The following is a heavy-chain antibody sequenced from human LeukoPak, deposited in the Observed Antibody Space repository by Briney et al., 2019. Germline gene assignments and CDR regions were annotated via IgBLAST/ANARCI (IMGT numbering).Heavy chain of an antibody. CDR1: GFTFSDYY. Sequence: PGGSLRLSCAASGFTFSDYYMSWIRQAPGKGLEWVSYISSSGSTIYYADSVKGRFTISRDNAKNSLYLQMNSLRAEDTAVYYCARPDRYYDSSGPNRDDAFDIWGQGTMATVSS. CDR2: ISSSGSTI. J-gene: IGHJ3*02. D-gene: IGHD3-22*01. CDR3: ARPDRYYDSSGPNRDDAFDI. V-gene: IGHV3-11*01.